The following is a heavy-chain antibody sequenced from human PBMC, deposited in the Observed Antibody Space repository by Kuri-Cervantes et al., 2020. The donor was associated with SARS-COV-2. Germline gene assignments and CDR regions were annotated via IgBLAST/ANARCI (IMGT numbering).Heavy chain of an antibody. V-gene: IGHV4-61*02. Sequence: SETLSLTCTVSGGSISGGSYYWSWIRQPAGKGLEWIGRIYTSGSTNYNPSLKSRVTISVDTSKNQFSLKLSSVTAADTAVYYCARGTVGAPGGGMDVWGQGTTVTVSS. CDR2: IYTSGST. D-gene: IGHD1-26*01. J-gene: IGHJ6*02. CDR3: ARGTVGAPGGGMDV. CDR1: GGSISGGSYY.